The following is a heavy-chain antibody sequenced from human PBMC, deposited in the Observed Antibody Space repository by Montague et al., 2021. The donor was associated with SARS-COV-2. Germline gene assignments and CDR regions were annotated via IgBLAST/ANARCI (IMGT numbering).Heavy chain of an antibody. V-gene: IGHV4-39*01. Sequence: SETLSLTCSVSGDSISTSTFYWGWIRQSPGKGLEWIGTISYNGRTFYNPSLRSRLTISVDPSENQFSLKLNSVTAADTAVYYCATQEDPSGWIPGPFGFWGQGTLLSVSS. CDR2: ISYNGRT. CDR3: ATQEDPSGWIPGPFGF. J-gene: IGHJ4*02. CDR1: GDSISTSTFY. D-gene: IGHD6-19*01.